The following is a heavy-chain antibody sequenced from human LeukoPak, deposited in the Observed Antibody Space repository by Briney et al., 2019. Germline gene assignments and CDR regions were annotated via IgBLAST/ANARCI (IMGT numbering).Heavy chain of an antibody. CDR3: ARVGGCSGGSCYIYYYYYMDV. Sequence: EASVKVSCKASGYTFTGYYMHWVRQAPGQGLEWMGWINPNSGGTNYAQKFQGRVTMTRDTSISTAYMELSRLRSDDTAVYYCARVGGCSGGSCYIYYYYYMDVWGKGTTVTVSS. D-gene: IGHD2-15*01. CDR1: GYTFTGYY. CDR2: INPNSGGT. V-gene: IGHV1-2*02. J-gene: IGHJ6*03.